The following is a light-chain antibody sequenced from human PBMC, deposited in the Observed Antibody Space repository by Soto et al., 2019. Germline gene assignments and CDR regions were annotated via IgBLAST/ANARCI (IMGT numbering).Light chain of an antibody. CDR3: HQRKNWPPIT. V-gene: IGKV3-11*01. J-gene: IGKJ5*01. CDR2: DSS. Sequence: EIELTQSPATLSLSPGETATLSCRASQNVDNFLAWYQQRPGQPPRLLIFDSSNRATGVTVRFSGSGYGTVFTITIGSLEPEDSAVYYCHQRKNWPPITVGQGTRLEIK. CDR1: QNVDNF.